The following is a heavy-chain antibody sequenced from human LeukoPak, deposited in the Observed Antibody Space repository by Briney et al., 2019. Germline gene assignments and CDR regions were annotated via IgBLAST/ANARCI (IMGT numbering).Heavy chain of an antibody. D-gene: IGHD3-10*01. V-gene: IGHV4-4*07. Sequence: SETLSLTCTVSGGSISSYYWSWIRQPAGKGLEWIGRIYTSGSTNYNPSLKSRVTMSVDTSKNQFSLKLSSVTAADTAVYYCARGGGYYGSGSFDYWGQGTLVTVSS. CDR3: ARGGGYYGSGSFDY. J-gene: IGHJ4*02. CDR2: IYTSGST. CDR1: GGSISSYY.